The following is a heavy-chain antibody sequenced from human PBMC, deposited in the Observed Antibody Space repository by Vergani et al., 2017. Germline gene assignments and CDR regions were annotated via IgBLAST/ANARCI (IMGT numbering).Heavy chain of an antibody. CDR1: GFTVSSNY. CDR3: AREPSGHADY. CDR2: IYSGGST. V-gene: IGHV3-66*02. Sequence: EVQLVESGGGLVQPGGSLRLPCAASGFTVSSNYMSWVRQAQGKGLEWGSVIYSGGSTYYADPVKGRFTISRDNSKNTLYLQMNSLRAEDTAVYYCAREPSGHADYWGQGTLVTVSS. J-gene: IGHJ4*02. D-gene: IGHD5-12*01.